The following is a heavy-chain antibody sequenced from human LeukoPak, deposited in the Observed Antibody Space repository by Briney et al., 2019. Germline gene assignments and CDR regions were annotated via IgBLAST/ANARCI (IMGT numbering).Heavy chain of an antibody. CDR2: IYYSGST. Sequence: SETLSLTCTVSGGSISSSSYYWGWIRQPPGKGLEWIGSIYYSGSTYYNPSLKSRVTISVDTSKNQFSLKLSSVTAADTAVYYCATALYYYDSSGYYHFDYWGQGTLVTVSS. CDR1: GGSISSSSYY. CDR3: ATALYYYDSSGYYHFDY. D-gene: IGHD3-22*01. J-gene: IGHJ4*02. V-gene: IGHV4-39*07.